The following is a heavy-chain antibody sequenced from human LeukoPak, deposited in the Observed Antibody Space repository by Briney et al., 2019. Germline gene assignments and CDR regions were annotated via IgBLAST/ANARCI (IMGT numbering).Heavy chain of an antibody. CDR1: GFTFDDYA. J-gene: IGHJ4*02. V-gene: IGHV3-9*01. Sequence: GGSLRLSCAASGFTFDDYAMHWVRQAPGKGLEWVSGISWNSGSIGYADSVKGRFTISRDNAKNSLYLQMNSLRAEDTALYYCAKEHKVSAAFDYWGQGPLVTVSS. CDR3: AKEHKVSAAFDY. CDR2: ISWNSGSI.